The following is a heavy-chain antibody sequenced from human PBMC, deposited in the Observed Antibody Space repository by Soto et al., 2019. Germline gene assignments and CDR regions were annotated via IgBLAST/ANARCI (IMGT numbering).Heavy chain of an antibody. J-gene: IGHJ4*02. V-gene: IGHV1-18*01. Sequence: QVQLVQSGAEVKKPGASVKVSCKASGYTFTSYGISWVRQAPGQGLEWMGWIYDYNGNTKNPQKLQGRVTMTTDTSTSTAYTELRSLRSDDTAVYYCARDATVGKNDYWGQGTLVTVSS. CDR2: IYDYNGNT. CDR3: ARDATVGKNDY. CDR1: GYTFTSYG.